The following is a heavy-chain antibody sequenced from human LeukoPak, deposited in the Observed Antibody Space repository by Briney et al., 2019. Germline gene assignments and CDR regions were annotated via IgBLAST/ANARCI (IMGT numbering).Heavy chain of an antibody. V-gene: IGHV5-51*01. J-gene: IGHJ6*03. CDR3: ARHITAAAGTTHTRSPYYYYYYYMDV. D-gene: IGHD6-13*01. Sequence: GESLKISCKGSGYSFTSYWIGWVRQMPGEGLEWMGIIYPGDSDTRYSPSFQGQVTISADKSISTAYLQWSSLKASDTAMYYCARHITAAAGTTHTRSPYYYYYYYMDVWGKGTTVTISS. CDR1: GYSFTSYW. CDR2: IYPGDSDT.